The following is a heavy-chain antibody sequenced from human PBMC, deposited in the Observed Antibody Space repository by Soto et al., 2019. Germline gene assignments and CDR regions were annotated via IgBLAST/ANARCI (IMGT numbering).Heavy chain of an antibody. CDR1: GFTFRDYA. V-gene: IGHV3-23*01. J-gene: IGHJ4*02. Sequence: GGSLRLSCTASGFTFRDYAMTWVRQAPGKGLEWVSTISGGSSVTYYGDSVKGRFTISRDNAKKTLFLQLNRLSAEDTATYYCAKVLSKNYYYPFDFWGQGTQVTVSS. CDR3: AKVLSKNYYYPFDF. D-gene: IGHD3-10*01. CDR2: ISGGSSVT.